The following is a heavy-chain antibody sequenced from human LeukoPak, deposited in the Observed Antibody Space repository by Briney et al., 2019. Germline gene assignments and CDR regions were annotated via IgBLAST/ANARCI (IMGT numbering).Heavy chain of an antibody. CDR2: INPSGGST. CDR1: GYTFTSYY. D-gene: IGHD3-22*01. CDR3: ARLGHDSSGYPTISDY. V-gene: IGHV1-46*01. J-gene: IGHJ4*02. Sequence: ASVKVSCKASGYTFTSYYMHWVRQAPGQGLEWMGIINPSGGSTSYAQKFQGRVTMTRDTSTSTVYMELSSLRSEDTAVYYCARLGHDSSGYPTISDYWGQGTLVTVSS.